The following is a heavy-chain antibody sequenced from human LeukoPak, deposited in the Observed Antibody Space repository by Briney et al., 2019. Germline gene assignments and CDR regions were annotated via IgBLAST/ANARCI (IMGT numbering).Heavy chain of an antibody. Sequence: SQTLSLTCTVSGGSISSGDYYWSWIRQPPGKGLEWIGYIYYSGNTFHYNPSLKSRVNISVDTSKNQFSLRLSSVTAVDTAVYYCASTNCSSASCYGANWFDPWGKGPWSPSPQ. V-gene: IGHV4-30-4*08. D-gene: IGHD2-2*01. CDR3: ASTNCSSASCYGANWFDP. CDR2: IYYSGNT. CDR1: GGSISSGDYY. J-gene: IGHJ5*02.